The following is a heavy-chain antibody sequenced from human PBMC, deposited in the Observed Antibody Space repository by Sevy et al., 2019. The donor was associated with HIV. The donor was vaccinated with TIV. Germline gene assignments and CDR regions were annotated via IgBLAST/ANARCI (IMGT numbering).Heavy chain of an antibody. CDR2: IYNSGST. CDR1: GGFVTSTSYY. V-gene: IGHV4-39*01. D-gene: IGHD2-2*01. CDR3: ARRYCSSTSCDVPDYDGMDV. J-gene: IGHJ6*02. Sequence: SETLSLTCTVSGGFVTSTSYYWAWLRQSPGQGLEWLGSIYNSGSTYYNPSLKSRVTVSVHTSKNQFSLKLSSVTAADTAGYCCARRYCSSTSCDVPDYDGMDVWGQGTTVTVSS.